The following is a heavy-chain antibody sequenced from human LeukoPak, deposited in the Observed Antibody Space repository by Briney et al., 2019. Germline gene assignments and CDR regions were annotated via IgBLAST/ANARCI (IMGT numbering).Heavy chain of an antibody. Sequence: SETLSLTCAVSGGSISSGGYSWSWIRQPPGKGLEWIGYIYHSGSTYYNPSLKGRVTISVDRSKNQFSLKLSSVTAADTAVYYCARGYCSGGSCYVGNWFDPWGQGTLVTVSS. CDR3: ARGYCSGGSCYVGNWFDP. J-gene: IGHJ5*02. D-gene: IGHD2-15*01. CDR1: GGSISSGGYS. V-gene: IGHV4-30-2*01. CDR2: IYHSGST.